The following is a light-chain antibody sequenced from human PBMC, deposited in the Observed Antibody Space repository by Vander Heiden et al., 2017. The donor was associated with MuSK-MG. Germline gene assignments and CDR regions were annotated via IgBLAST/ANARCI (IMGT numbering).Light chain of an antibody. V-gene: IGLV2-8*01. Sequence: HSALTQPPSASGSPGPSVTISCTGTSGDIGAYNHVSWYQHHPGKAPKLIIYEVNKRPSGVPDRFSGSKSGGTASLTISGLQADDEADDHCGSYAGSNNVVFGGGTKLTVL. CDR2: EVN. J-gene: IGLJ2*01. CDR1: SGDIGAYNH. CDR3: GSYAGSNNVV.